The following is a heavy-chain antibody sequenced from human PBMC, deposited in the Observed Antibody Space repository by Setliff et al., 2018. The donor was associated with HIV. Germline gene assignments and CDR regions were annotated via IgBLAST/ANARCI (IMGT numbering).Heavy chain of an antibody. D-gene: IGHD3-22*01. CDR2: IWYDGGSE. Sequence: GGSLRLSCAASGFTFSNYGMHWVRQAPGKGLEWVAVIWYDGGSEYYGDSVKGRFTISRDNSKKTLYLQMNSLRAEDTAVYYCARDPGGDTSGYLIYYYDYWGQGTLVTVSS. J-gene: IGHJ4*02. V-gene: IGHV3-33*01. CDR1: GFTFSNYG. CDR3: ARDPGGDTSGYLIYYYDY.